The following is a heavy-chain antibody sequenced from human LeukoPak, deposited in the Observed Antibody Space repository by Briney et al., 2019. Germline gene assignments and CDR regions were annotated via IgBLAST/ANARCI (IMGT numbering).Heavy chain of an antibody. CDR3: ARNQKGASDGFDI. V-gene: IGHV3-7*01. Sequence: PGGSLRLPCVASVFTLSYYWMSWVRQAPVKGLEGVANINQDGSNKYYVDCVKDRFTISRDNAKNSLYLQMNSLKAEDTAVYYCARNQKGASDGFDIWGQGTRVTVSS. J-gene: IGHJ3*02. CDR1: VFTLSYYW. CDR2: INQDGSNK.